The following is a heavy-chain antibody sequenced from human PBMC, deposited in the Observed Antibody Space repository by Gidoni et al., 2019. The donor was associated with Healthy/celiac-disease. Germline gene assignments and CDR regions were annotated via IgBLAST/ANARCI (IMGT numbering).Heavy chain of an antibody. J-gene: IGHJ6*02. Sequence: EVQLLESGGGLVQPGGSLRLSCAASGFTFSSYAMRWVRQAPGKGLEWVSAISGSGGSTYDADSVKGRFTISRDNSKNTLYLQMNSLRAEDTAVYYCAKEFLNCSSTSCPYYYYYYGMDVWGQGTTVTVSS. CDR1: GFTFSSYA. CDR2: ISGSGGST. V-gene: IGHV3-23*01. CDR3: AKEFLNCSSTSCPYYYYYYGMDV. D-gene: IGHD2-2*01.